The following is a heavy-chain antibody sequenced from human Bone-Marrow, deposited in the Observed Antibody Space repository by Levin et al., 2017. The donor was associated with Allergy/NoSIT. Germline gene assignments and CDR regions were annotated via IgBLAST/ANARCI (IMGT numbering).Heavy chain of an antibody. CDR3: ATSPTSGY. CDR2: IYSGGST. J-gene: IGHJ4*02. Sequence: GGSLRLSCAASGFTVSRNYMSWVRQAPGKGLEGVSIIYSGGSTYYTDSVKGRFTISRDSSKNTLYLQMNSLRAEDTAVYYCATSPTSGYWGQGILVTVSS. V-gene: IGHV3-53*01. CDR1: GFTVSRNY.